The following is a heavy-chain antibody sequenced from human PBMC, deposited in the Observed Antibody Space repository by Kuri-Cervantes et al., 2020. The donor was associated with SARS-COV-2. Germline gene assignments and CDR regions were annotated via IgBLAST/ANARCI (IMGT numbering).Heavy chain of an antibody. CDR3: ATHYDFWSAFDY. V-gene: IGHV4-39*01. J-gene: IGHJ4*02. CDR2: IYYSGST. CDR1: GDSMSSDSYY. D-gene: IGHD3-3*01. Sequence: GSLRLSCTVSGDSMSSDSYYWGWIRQPPGKGLEWIGSIYYSGSTYYNPSLKSRVTISVDTSKNQFSLKLSSVTAADTAVYYCATHYDFWSAFDYWGQGTLVTVSS.